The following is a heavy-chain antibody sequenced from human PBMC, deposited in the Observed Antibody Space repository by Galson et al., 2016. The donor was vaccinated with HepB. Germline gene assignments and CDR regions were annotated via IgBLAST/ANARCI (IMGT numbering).Heavy chain of an antibody. CDR3: AKDRGAPEGDIVIVSDADYYYDGMDV. J-gene: IGHJ6*02. CDR2: ISWDDDTT. CDR1: GFSFDDYT. V-gene: IGHV3-43*01. Sequence: SLRLSCAASGFSFDDYTMHWVRQAPGKGLEWVSLISWDDDTTYYADSVKGRFTISRDNSKNSLYLQMNSLRTEDTALYYCAKDRGAPEGDIVIVSDADYYYDGMDVWGQGTTVTVSS. D-gene: IGHD2-2*01.